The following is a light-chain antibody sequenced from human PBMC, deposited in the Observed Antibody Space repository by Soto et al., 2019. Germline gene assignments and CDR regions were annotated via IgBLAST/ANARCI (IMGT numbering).Light chain of an antibody. CDR1: QSVSSN. V-gene: IGKV3-15*01. CDR2: GAS. J-gene: IGKJ2*01. Sequence: EIVMTQSPATLSVSPGERATLSCRASQSVSSNLAWYQQKPGQAPRLLIYGASTRATGIPARFSGSWSGTEFTLTISSLQSGDFAVYYGQQYNNWQTFGQGTKLEIK. CDR3: QQYNNWQT.